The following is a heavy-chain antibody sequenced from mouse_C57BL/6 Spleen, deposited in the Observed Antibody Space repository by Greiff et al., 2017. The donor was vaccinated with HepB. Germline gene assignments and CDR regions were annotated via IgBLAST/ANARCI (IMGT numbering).Heavy chain of an antibody. V-gene: IGHV3-6*01. Sequence: ESGPGLVKPSQSLSLTCSVTGYSITSGYYWNWIRQFPGNKLEWMGYISYDGSNNYNPSLKNRISITRNTSKDQCFLKLNSVTTEDTATYYCASDSLTVVATHWYFDVWGTGTTVTVSS. CDR1: GYSITSGYY. CDR3: ASDSLTVVATHWYFDV. CDR2: ISYDGSN. J-gene: IGHJ1*03. D-gene: IGHD1-1*01.